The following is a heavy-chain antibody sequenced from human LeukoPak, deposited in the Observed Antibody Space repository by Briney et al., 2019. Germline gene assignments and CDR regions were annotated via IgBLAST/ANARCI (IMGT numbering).Heavy chain of an antibody. CDR3: TTLVGSSGYYEEDFFDY. J-gene: IGHJ4*02. D-gene: IGHD3-22*01. Sequence: GGSLRLSCAASGFTFSNAWMSCVREALGKGLEWVGRIKSKTDGGTTDYAAPVKGRFTISRDDSKNTLYLQMNSLKTEDTAVYYCTTLVGSSGYYEEDFFDYWGQGTLVTVSS. CDR1: GFTFSNAW. V-gene: IGHV3-15*01. CDR2: IKSKTDGGTT.